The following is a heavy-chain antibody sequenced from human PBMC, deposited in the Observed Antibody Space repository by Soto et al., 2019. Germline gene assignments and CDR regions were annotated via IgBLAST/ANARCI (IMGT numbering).Heavy chain of an antibody. CDR3: ARGECSSNYCFTRWALDI. D-gene: IGHD2-2*01. Sequence: WETLSLTCAVYGGSFSGYYWTWIRQTPGKGLEWIGEINHSGSTNYKPSLKSRVSISADTSKKQFSLNLTSVTAADTAVYYCARGECSSNYCFTRWALDIWGQGTVVTVSS. V-gene: IGHV4-34*01. CDR1: GGSFSGYY. CDR2: INHSGST. J-gene: IGHJ3*02.